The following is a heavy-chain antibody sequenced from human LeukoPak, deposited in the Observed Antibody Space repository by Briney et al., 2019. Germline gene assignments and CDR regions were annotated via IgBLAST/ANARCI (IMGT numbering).Heavy chain of an antibody. CDR3: AEGGGPG. J-gene: IGHJ4*02. CDR1: AFTFKSYA. V-gene: IGHV3-23*05. CDR2: VDASGTTT. Sequence: GGSLRLSCAASAFTFKSYAMIWVRQAPGKGLEWVSAVDASGTTTYYADSVKGRFTISRDNSKNTLYLQMNSLRAEDTAVYYCAEGGGPGWGQGTLVTVSS. D-gene: IGHD3-16*01.